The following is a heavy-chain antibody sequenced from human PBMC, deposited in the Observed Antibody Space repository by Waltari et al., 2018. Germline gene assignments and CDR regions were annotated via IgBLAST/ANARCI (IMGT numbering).Heavy chain of an antibody. D-gene: IGHD5-18*01. CDR1: GFTFSSYW. V-gene: IGHV3-7*01. CDR2: MNQDGSQK. CDR3: AGWIHIAFEY. J-gene: IGHJ4*02. Sequence: EVKLAESGGGLVQPGGSLRLSCAASGFTFSSYWMSWVRQAPGKGLEWVANMNQDGSQKYYVDSVKGRFTISRDNAKNSLYLQMNSLRAEDTAVYYCAGWIHIAFEYWGQGTLVTVSS.